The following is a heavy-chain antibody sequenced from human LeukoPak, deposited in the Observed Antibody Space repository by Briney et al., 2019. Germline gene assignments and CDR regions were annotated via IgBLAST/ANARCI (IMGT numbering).Heavy chain of an antibody. CDR1: GGSISSFY. J-gene: IGHJ5*02. Sequence: PPETLSLTCTVSGGSISSFYWSWIRQPAGKGLEWIGRISSSGSTNYNPSLKSRVTISVDKSKNQFSLKLTSVTAADTAVYYCARDISWFDHWGQGTLVTVSS. CDR2: ISSSGST. CDR3: ARDISWFDH. V-gene: IGHV4-4*07. D-gene: IGHD3-3*02.